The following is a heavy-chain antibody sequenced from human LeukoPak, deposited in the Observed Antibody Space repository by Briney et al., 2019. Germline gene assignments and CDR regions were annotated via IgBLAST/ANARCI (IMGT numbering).Heavy chain of an antibody. D-gene: IGHD3-10*01. CDR3: ARGVQLWSYYFDS. CDR1: GFTFDNYA. V-gene: IGHV3-43D*03. J-gene: IGHJ4*02. Sequence: GGSLRLSCAVSGFTFDNYAMHWVRQAPGKGLEWVSFVNWDSSYTYYADSVKGRFTISRDNSKNSLYLQMISLRAEDTAFYYCARGVQLWSYYFDSWGQGTLVTVSS. CDR2: VNWDSSYT.